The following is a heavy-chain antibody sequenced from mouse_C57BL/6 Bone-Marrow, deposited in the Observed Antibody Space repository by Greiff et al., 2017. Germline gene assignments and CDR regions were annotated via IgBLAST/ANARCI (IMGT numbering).Heavy chain of an antibody. J-gene: IGHJ3*01. CDR1: GFTFSDYY. D-gene: IGHD1-1*01. CDR3: ARHEDYYGSSSWFAY. V-gene: IGHV5-12*01. CDR2: ISNGGGST. Sequence: EVKLMESGVGLVQPGGSLKLSCAASGFTFSDYYMYWVRQTPEKRLEWVAYISNGGGSTYYPDTVKGRFTISRDNAKNTLYLQMSRLKSEDTAMYYCARHEDYYGSSSWFAYWGQGTLVTVSA.